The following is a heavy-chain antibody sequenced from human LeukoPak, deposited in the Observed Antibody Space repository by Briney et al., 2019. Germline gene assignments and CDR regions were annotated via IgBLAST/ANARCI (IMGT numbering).Heavy chain of an antibody. V-gene: IGHV3-23*01. CDR3: AKDPAYYYDSSGD. Sequence: GGSLRLSCAASGFSVSGKFMSWVRQAPGKGLEWVSAISGSGGSTYYADSVKGRFTISRDNSKNTLYLQMNSLRAEDTAVYYCAKDPAYYYDSSGDWGQGTLVTVSS. CDR1: GFSVSGKF. CDR2: ISGSGGST. D-gene: IGHD3-22*01. J-gene: IGHJ4*02.